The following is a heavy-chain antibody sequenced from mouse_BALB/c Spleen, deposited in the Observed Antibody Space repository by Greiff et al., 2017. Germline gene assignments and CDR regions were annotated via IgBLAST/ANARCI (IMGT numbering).Heavy chain of an antibody. CDR1: GYTFTSYV. CDR3: AGTAAWFAY. J-gene: IGHJ3*01. V-gene: IGHV1-14*01. Sequence: EVKLVESGPELVKPGASVKMSCKASGYTFTSYVMHWVKQKPGQGLEWIGYINPYNDGTKYNEKFKGKATLTSDKSSSTAYMELSSLTSEDSAVYYCAGTAAWFAYWGQGTLVTVSA. CDR2: INPYNDGT.